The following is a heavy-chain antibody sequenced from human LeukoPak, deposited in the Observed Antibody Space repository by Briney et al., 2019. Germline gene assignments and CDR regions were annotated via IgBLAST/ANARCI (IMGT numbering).Heavy chain of an antibody. Sequence: GGSLRLSCAASGFTFSSYAIHWVRQAPDKGLEWVAVISYDGSKKYYADSVKGRFTISRDNSKNTLYLQMNSLRIEGTAVYYCARDDVGGDYVLDYWGQGTLVTVSS. CDR1: GFTFSSYA. CDR3: ARDDVGGDYVLDY. CDR2: ISYDGSKK. V-gene: IGHV3-30-3*01. J-gene: IGHJ4*02. D-gene: IGHD4-17*01.